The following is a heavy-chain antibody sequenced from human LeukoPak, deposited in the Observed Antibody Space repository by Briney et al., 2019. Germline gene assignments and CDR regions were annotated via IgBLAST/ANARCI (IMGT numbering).Heavy chain of an antibody. CDR1: GFIFSSAW. D-gene: IGHD5-18*01. J-gene: IGHJ4*02. CDR2: ISYDGSNK. V-gene: IGHV3-30-3*01. CDR3: AREDTALVIAY. Sequence: GGSLRLSCAASGFIFSSAWMNWARQAPGKGLEWVAVISYDGSNKYYADSVKGRFTISRDNSKNTLYLQMNSLRVEDTAVYYCAREDTALVIAYWGQGTLVTVSS.